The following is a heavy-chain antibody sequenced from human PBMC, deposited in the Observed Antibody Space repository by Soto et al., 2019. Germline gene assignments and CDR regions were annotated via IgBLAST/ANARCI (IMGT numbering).Heavy chain of an antibody. V-gene: IGHV6-1*01. Sequence: SQTLSLTCAISWDSVSSDSAAWNWIRQSPSRGLEWLGRTYYRSNWYSNYAVSVKSRITISTDTFENQLSLRLNSVTPEDTAVYYCTRDVVATTSGMDVWGQGTTVTVSS. CDR2: TYYRSNWYS. J-gene: IGHJ6*02. CDR1: WDSVSSDSAA. D-gene: IGHD5-12*01. CDR3: TRDVVATTSGMDV.